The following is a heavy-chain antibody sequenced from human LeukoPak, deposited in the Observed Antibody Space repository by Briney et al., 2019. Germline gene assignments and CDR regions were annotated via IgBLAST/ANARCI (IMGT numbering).Heavy chain of an antibody. Sequence: ASVKVSCKVSGYTLTELSMHWVRQAPGKGLEWMGGFDPEDGETIYAQKFQGRVTMTEDTSTDTAYTELSSLRSEDTAVYYCATQLLSIQYFQHWGQGTLVTVSS. J-gene: IGHJ1*01. CDR3: ATQLLSIQYFQH. CDR2: FDPEDGET. D-gene: IGHD2-2*01. V-gene: IGHV1-24*01. CDR1: GYTLTELS.